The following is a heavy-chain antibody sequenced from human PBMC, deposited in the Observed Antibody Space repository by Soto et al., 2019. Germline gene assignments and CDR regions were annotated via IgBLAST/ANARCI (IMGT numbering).Heavy chain of an antibody. J-gene: IGHJ4*02. Sequence: QVQLQQWGAGLLKPSETLSLTCAVSGASLSGYYRSWIRQPPGKGLEWIGEINDSGSTSYNPSLKSRVTISVDTSKNQFSLKLTSVNAADTAVYYCAKHLGFCSGDGCYRGFDCWGQGTLVTVSS. CDR1: GASLSGYY. V-gene: IGHV4-34*01. CDR3: AKHLGFCSGDGCYRGFDC. D-gene: IGHD2-15*01. CDR2: INDSGST.